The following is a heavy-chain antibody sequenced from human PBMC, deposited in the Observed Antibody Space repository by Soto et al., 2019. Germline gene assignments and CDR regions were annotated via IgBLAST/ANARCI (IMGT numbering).Heavy chain of an antibody. CDR2: ISHSGST. J-gene: IGHJ5*02. D-gene: IGHD6-13*01. Sequence: QVQLQQWGAGLLKPSETLSLTCGVFNGSLSGYYWSWIRQTPGKGLEWIGQISHSGSTNYNASLKTRLTLSIDTSKNQFSLKLSSVTAADTAVYYWARGGTGRFLPRQLFPYESWGQGTRVTVSS. CDR1: NGSLSGYY. V-gene: IGHV4-34*01. CDR3: ARGGTGRFLPRQLFPYES.